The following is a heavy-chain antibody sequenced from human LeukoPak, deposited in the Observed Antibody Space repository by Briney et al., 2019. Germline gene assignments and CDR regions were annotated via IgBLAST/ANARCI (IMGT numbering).Heavy chain of an antibody. V-gene: IGHV1-18*01. CDR3: ARDRQVDTAMVPIDY. Sequence: VASVKVSCKASGYTFSSYGISWVRQAPGQGLEWMGWISGYNGNTYYAQKLQGRVTMTTDTSTSTAYMELRSLRSDDTAVYYCARDRQVDTAMVPIDYWGQGTLVTVSS. J-gene: IGHJ4*02. CDR2: ISGYNGNT. D-gene: IGHD5-18*01. CDR1: GYTFSSYG.